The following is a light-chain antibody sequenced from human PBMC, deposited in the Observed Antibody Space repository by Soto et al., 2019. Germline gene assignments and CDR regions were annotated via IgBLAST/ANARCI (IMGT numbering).Light chain of an antibody. CDR1: QSISSY. CDR3: QQYSSWPFT. Sequence: DIQMTQSPSSLSASVGDRVTITCRASQSISSYLNWYQQKPGKAPKLLIYAASSLQSGVPSRFSGSGSGTDFTLTISSLQSEDSAIYYCQQYSSWPFTFGPGTKVAIE. V-gene: IGKV1-39*01. CDR2: AAS. J-gene: IGKJ3*01.